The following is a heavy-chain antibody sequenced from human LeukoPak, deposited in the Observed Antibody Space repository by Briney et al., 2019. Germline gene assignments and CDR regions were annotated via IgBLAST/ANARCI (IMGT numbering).Heavy chain of an antibody. Sequence: SETLSLTCIVSGGSINTYYWSWLRQPAGKGLEWIGRIYGSGNTRYNPSLKSRVTMSVDTSKNQFSLKLSSVTAADTAGYYCARWYYDSSGYRYFDYWGQGTLVTVSS. J-gene: IGHJ4*02. CDR2: IYGSGNT. CDR3: ARWYYDSSGYRYFDY. CDR1: GGSINTYY. V-gene: IGHV4-4*07. D-gene: IGHD3-22*01.